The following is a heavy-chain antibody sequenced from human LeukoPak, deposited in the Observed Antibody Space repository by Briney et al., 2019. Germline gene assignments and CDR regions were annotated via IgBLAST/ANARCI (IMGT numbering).Heavy chain of an antibody. Sequence: ETGGSLRLSCAASGFTFSSYAMHWVRQAPGKGLEWVAVISYDGSNKYHADSVKGRFTISRDNSKNTLYLQMNSLRAEDTAVYYCARAHGQWLVDAFDIWGQGTMVTVSS. CDR2: ISYDGSNK. J-gene: IGHJ3*02. CDR1: GFTFSSYA. CDR3: ARAHGQWLVDAFDI. D-gene: IGHD5-12*01. V-gene: IGHV3-30-3*01.